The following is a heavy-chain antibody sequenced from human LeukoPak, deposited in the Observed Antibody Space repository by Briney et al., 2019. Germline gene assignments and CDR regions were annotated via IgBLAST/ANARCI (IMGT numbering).Heavy chain of an antibody. J-gene: IGHJ4*02. CDR2: ISGSGGST. Sequence: GGSLRLSCAASGLTFSSYAMSWVRQAPGKGLEWVSAISGSGGSTYYADSVKGRFTISRDNSKNTLYLQMNSLRAEDTAVYYCAKDLRRCSSTSCYGPHWGQGTLVTASS. V-gene: IGHV3-23*01. CDR3: AKDLRRCSSTSCYGPH. CDR1: GLTFSSYA. D-gene: IGHD2-2*01.